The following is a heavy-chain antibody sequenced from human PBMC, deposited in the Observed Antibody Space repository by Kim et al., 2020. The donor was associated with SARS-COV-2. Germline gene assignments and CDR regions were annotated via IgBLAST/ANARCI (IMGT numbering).Heavy chain of an antibody. CDR3: ARALLWFGEPVFDY. J-gene: IGHJ4*02. V-gene: IGHV4-59*01. D-gene: IGHD3-10*01. Sequence: NPALKSRVTISVDTSKNRFSLKLSSVTAADTAVYYCARALLWFGEPVFDYWGQGTLVTVSS.